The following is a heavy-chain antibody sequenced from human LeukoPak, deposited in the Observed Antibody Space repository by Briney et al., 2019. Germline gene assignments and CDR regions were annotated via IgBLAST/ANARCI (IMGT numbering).Heavy chain of an antibody. D-gene: IGHD6-13*01. V-gene: IGHV3-11*04. J-gene: IGHJ4*02. Sequence: PGGSLRLSCAASGFTFSDYYMSWIRQAPGKGLEWGSYISSSGSNIYYADSVRGRFTISRDNAKNSLFLQMNSLRAEDTAVYYCARDGPRVAASLWGFDDWGQGTLVTVSS. CDR1: GFTFSDYY. CDR2: ISSSGSNI. CDR3: ARDGPRVAASLWGFDD.